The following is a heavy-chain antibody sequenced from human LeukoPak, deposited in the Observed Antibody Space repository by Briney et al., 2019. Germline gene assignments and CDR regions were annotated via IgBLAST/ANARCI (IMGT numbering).Heavy chain of an antibody. D-gene: IGHD3-10*01. CDR1: GYTFTDYG. J-gene: IGHJ4*02. Sequence: GASVKVSSKASGYTFTDYGFNWVRQAPGQGREWMGNSSYNGNINYPQKFQERVTMTTDTSTSTAYMELRSLRSDDTAVYYCARSTSIFRGVTTSDYWGQGTMVTVSS. CDR2: NSSYNGNI. V-gene: IGHV1-18*01. CDR3: ARSTSIFRGVTTSDY.